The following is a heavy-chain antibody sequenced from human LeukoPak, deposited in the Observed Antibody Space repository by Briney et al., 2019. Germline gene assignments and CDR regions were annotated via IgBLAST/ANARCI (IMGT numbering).Heavy chain of an antibody. CDR2: IYHSGST. V-gene: IGHV4-30-2*01. Sequence: SQTLSLTCAVSGGSISSGGYSWRWIRQPPGKGLEWIGYIYHSGSTYYNPSLKSRVTISVDRSKNQFSLKLSSVTAADTAVYYCARGAEWDSAFDIWGQGTMVTVSS. CDR1: GGSISSGGYS. CDR3: ARGAEWDSAFDI. J-gene: IGHJ3*02. D-gene: IGHD1-26*01.